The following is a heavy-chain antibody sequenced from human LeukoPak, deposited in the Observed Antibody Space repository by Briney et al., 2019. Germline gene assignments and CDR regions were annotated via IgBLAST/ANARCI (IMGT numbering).Heavy chain of an antibody. V-gene: IGHV3-33*01. CDR1: GFTFSSYG. J-gene: IGHJ4*02. CDR3: ARGASDSSGYYYFDY. D-gene: IGHD3-22*01. Sequence: SGGSLRLSCAASGFTFSSYGMHWVRQAPGKGLEWVAVIWYDGSNKYYADSVKGRFTISRDNSKNTLYLQMNSLRAEDTAVYYCARGASDSSGYYYFDYWGQGTLVTVSS. CDR2: IWYDGSNK.